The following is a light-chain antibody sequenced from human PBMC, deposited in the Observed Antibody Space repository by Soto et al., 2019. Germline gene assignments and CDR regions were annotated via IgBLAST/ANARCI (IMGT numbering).Light chain of an antibody. V-gene: IGKV1-5*03. CDR3: QQYEAYPLT. Sequence: DIQMTQSPSTLSASVGDRVTIACRASESISSWLAWYQQKPGKAPKLLIYEASSLESGVPSRFSGSGSGTEFTLTISSLQPDDFATYSCQQYEAYPLTFGGGTKVEIK. CDR1: ESISSW. CDR2: EAS. J-gene: IGKJ4*01.